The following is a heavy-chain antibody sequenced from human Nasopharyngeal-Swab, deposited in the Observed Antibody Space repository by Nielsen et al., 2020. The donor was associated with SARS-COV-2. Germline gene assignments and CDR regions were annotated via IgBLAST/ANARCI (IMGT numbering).Heavy chain of an antibody. J-gene: IGHJ4*02. Sequence: GPTLVKPTETLTLTCTVPGFSLSNARMGVSWIRQPPGKALEWLAHIFSNDEKSYSTSLKSRLTISKDTSKSQVVLTMTNMDPVDTATYYCARSYCSGGSCLLDYWGQGTLVTVSS. CDR2: IFSNDEK. V-gene: IGHV2-26*01. D-gene: IGHD2-15*01. CDR3: ARSYCSGGSCLLDY. CDR1: GFSLSNARMG.